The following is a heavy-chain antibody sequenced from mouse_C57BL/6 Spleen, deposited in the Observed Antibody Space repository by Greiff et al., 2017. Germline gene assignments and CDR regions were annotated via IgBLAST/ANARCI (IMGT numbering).Heavy chain of an antibody. CDR1: GYTFTSYW. V-gene: IGHV1-52*01. CDR2: IDPSDSET. D-gene: IGHD2-4*01. CDR3: AAIYYDYNRNFDY. Sequence: QVQLQQPGAELVRPGSSVKLSCKASGYTFTSYWMHWVKQRPIQGLEWIGNIDPSDSETHYNQKFKDKATLTVDKSSSTAYMQLSSLTSEDSAVYYCAAIYYDYNRNFDYWGQGTTLTVS. J-gene: IGHJ2*01.